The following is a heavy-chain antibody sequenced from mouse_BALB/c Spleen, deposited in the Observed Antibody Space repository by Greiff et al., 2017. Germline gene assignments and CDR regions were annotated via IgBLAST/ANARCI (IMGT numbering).Heavy chain of an antibody. Sequence: EVKLMESGGGLVQPGGSRKLSCAASGFTFSSFGMHWVRQAPEKGLEWVAYISSGSSTIYYADTVKGRFTISRDNPKNTLFLQMTSLRSEDTAMYYCERDSTMITKGAMDYWGQGTSVTVSS. V-gene: IGHV5-17*02. CDR1: GFTFSSFG. CDR3: ERDSTMITKGAMDY. J-gene: IGHJ4*01. D-gene: IGHD2-4*01. CDR2: ISSGSSTI.